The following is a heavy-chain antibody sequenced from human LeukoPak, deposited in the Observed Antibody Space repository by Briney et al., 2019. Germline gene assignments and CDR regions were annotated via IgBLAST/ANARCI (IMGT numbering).Heavy chain of an antibody. D-gene: IGHD3-22*01. V-gene: IGHV3-21*01. Sequence: GGSLRLSCAACGFTFSSYSMNCVRQAPGKGLEWVSSISSSSSYIYYADSVKGRFTISRDNAKNSLYLQMNSLRAEDTAVYYCARDDSSGYYPVVAFDIWGQGTMVTVSS. CDR1: GFTFSSYS. CDR2: ISSSSSYI. CDR3: ARDDSSGYYPVVAFDI. J-gene: IGHJ3*02.